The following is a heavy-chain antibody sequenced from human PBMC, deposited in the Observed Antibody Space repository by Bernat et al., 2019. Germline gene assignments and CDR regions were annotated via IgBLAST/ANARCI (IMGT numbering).Heavy chain of an antibody. CDR3: ARLGSRWSLDY. V-gene: IGHV3-33*08. CDR2: IWYDGSNK. D-gene: IGHD6-13*01. Sequence: QVQLVESGGGVVQPGRSLRLSCAASGFTFSSYGMQWVRQAPGKGLEWVAVIWYDGSNKYYTDSVKGRFTISRDNSENTVYLQMNSLRAEDTAVYYCARLGSRWSLDYWGQGTLVTVSS. J-gene: IGHJ4*02. CDR1: GFTFSSYG.